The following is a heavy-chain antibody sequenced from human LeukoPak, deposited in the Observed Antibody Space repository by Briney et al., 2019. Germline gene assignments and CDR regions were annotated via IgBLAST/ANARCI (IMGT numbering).Heavy chain of an antibody. D-gene: IGHD6-13*01. CDR3: ARIAAAGTRVGYYYYGMDV. Sequence: GGSLRLSCAASGFTVSSNYMSWVRQAPGKGLEWVSVIYSGGSTYYADSVKGRFTISRDNSKNTLYLQMNSLRAEDTAVYYCARIAAAGTRVGYYYYGMDVWGQGTTVTVSS. V-gene: IGHV3-66*01. J-gene: IGHJ6*02. CDR1: GFTVSSNY. CDR2: IYSGGST.